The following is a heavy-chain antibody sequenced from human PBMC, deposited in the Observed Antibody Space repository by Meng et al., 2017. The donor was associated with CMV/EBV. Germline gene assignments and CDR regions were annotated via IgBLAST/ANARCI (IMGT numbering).Heavy chain of an antibody. D-gene: IGHD1-1*01. V-gene: IGHV4-61*02. CDR3: AREAFKVLFFPFDP. J-gene: IGHJ5*02. CDR2: IYTSGST. Sequence: QVQPQESGPVLVKPSQTLSLTCTVSGGSISSGSYYWSWIRQPAGKGLEWIGRIYTSGSTNYNPSLKSRVTISVDTSKNQFSLKLSSVTAADTAVYYCAREAFKVLFFPFDPWGQGTLVTVSS. CDR1: GGSISSGSYY.